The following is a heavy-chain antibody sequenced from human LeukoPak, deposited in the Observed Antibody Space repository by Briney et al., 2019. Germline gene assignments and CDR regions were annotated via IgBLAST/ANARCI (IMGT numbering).Heavy chain of an antibody. CDR3: ARDNGVTMVRGVVIMGLEWHDYYFDY. CDR1: GFTFTGHS. J-gene: IGHJ4*02. CDR2: ISYDGSNK. Sequence: GGSLRLSCVASGFTFTGHSMHWVRQAPGKGLEWVAVISYDGSNKYYADSVTGRFTISRDNSENTLYLQMNSLRTEDTAVYYCARDNGVTMVRGVVIMGLEWHDYYFDYWGQGTLVTVSS. V-gene: IGHV3-30*04. D-gene: IGHD3-10*01.